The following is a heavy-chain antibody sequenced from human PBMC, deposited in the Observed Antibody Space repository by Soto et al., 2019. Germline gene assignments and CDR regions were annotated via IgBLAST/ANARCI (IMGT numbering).Heavy chain of an antibody. J-gene: IGHJ4*02. V-gene: IGHV3-33*01. CDR1: GFTFSSYG. Sequence: GGSLRLSCAASGFTFSSYGMHWVRQAPGKGLEWVAVIWYDGSNKYYADSVKGRFTISRDNSKNTLYLQMNSLRAEDTAVYYYAREESVAYYFDYWGQGTLVTVSS. D-gene: IGHD5-12*01. CDR2: IWYDGSNK. CDR3: AREESVAYYFDY.